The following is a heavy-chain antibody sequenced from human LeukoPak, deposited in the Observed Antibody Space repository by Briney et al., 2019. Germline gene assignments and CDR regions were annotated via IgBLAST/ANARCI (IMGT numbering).Heavy chain of an antibody. D-gene: IGHD5-18*01. CDR3: ARQRELGYSYDLD. CDR2: IYPGDSDT. CDR1: DYSSTSYL. J-gene: IGHJ4*02. Sequence: GESLKISCKGSDYSSTSYLIAWVRQTPGKGLEWIGMIYPGDSDTRYSPSFRGQVTISGDKAISTAYLPWSSLKASDTAMYYCARQRELGYSYDLDWGQGTLVIVSS. V-gene: IGHV5-51*01.